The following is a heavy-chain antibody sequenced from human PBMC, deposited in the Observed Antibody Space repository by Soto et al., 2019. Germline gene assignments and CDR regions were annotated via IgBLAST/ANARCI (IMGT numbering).Heavy chain of an antibody. Sequence: GSLRLSCAASGFTFSSYSMNWVRQAPGKGLEWVSSISSSSSYIYYADSVKGRFTISRDNAKNSLYLQMNSLRAEDTAVYYCARDYGDFWSGYYSRYYYGMDVWGQGTTVTVSS. D-gene: IGHD3-3*01. CDR2: ISSSSSYI. CDR3: ARDYGDFWSGYYSRYYYGMDV. J-gene: IGHJ6*02. V-gene: IGHV3-21*01. CDR1: GFTFSSYS.